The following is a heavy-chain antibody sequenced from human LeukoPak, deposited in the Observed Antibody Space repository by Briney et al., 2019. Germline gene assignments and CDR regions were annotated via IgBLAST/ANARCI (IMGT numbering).Heavy chain of an antibody. D-gene: IGHD2-2*02. CDR3: AREVRDCSSTSSYSPYSYYYYGMDV. Sequence: ASVKVSCKASGYTFTGYYMHWVRQAPGRGLEWMGWINPNSGGTNYAQKFQGRVTMTRDTSISTAYMELSRLRSDDTAVYYCAREVRDCSSTSSYSPYSYYYYGMDVWGQGTTVTVSS. CDR1: GYTFTGYY. CDR2: INPNSGGT. J-gene: IGHJ6*02. V-gene: IGHV1-2*02.